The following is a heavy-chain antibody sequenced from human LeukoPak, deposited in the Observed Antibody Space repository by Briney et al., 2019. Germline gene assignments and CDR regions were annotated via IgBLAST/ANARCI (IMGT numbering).Heavy chain of an antibody. CDR3: AQGQAGAAVLGADWFDP. Sequence: SVKVSCKASGGTFNNYAFNWVRPAPGQGLEWMGRIIPLYRITNYAQQFHGRVTITADKSTSTAYMELSGLTSEDTAVYYCAQGQAGAAVLGADWFDPWGQGALVTVSS. J-gene: IGHJ5*02. CDR1: GGTFNNYA. CDR2: IIPLYRIT. D-gene: IGHD6-13*01. V-gene: IGHV1-69*04.